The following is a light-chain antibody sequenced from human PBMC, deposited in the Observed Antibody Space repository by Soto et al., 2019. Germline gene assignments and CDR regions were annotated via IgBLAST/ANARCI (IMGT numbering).Light chain of an antibody. CDR1: QTISSY. J-gene: IGKJ4*01. CDR2: AAS. V-gene: IGKV1-17*01. Sequence: DIQMTQSPSSLSASVGDRVTITCRASQTISSYLNWYQQKPGKAPKLLIYAASSLQSGVPSRFSGSGSGTEFTLTITSLQPEDFATYYCLHHNSYPLTFGGGTRVEIK. CDR3: LHHNSYPLT.